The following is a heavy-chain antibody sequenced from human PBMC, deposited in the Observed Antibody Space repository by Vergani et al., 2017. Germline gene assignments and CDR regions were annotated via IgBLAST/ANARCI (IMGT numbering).Heavy chain of an antibody. CDR1: GFTFSEFA. D-gene: IGHD2-2*01. CDR3: AKGGFCTSASCQDAFDV. J-gene: IGHJ3*01. V-gene: IGHV3-30*18. CDR2: ISYDGNGK. Sequence: QVELVESGGGVVQPGGSLRLSCAASGFTFSEFAMHWLRQAPGKGPEWVALISYDGNGKYYGDSLKGQFTISRDNSKNTLFLQMSNLQIDDTAVYYCAKGGFCTSASCQDAFDVWGRGTQVIVSS.